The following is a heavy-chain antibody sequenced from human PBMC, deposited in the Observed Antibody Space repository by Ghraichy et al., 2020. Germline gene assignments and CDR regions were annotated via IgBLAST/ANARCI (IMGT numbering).Heavy chain of an antibody. D-gene: IGHD5-18*01. CDR1: GVSISDYY. CDR3: ARIIRGYATD. J-gene: IGHJ4*02. Sequence: SETLSLTCTVSGVSISDYYWTWNRQHPGKGLEWIGSVFYTGITDYNPSLKSRVTMSVDTSKSQFSLKLISVTAADTAVYYWARIIRGYATDWGQGTLVTV. CDR2: VFYTGIT. V-gene: IGHV4-59*01.